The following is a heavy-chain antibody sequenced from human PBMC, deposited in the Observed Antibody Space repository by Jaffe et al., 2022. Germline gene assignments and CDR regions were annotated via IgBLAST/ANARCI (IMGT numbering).Heavy chain of an antibody. D-gene: IGHD6-6*01. CDR3: AKVGLRRIASRGHFDY. CDR1: GFTFDDYA. V-gene: IGHV3-9*01. CDR2: ISWNGGSI. Sequence: EVQLVESGGGLVQPGRSLRLSCAASGFTFDDYAMHWVRQAPGKGLEWVSGISWNGGSIGYADSVKGRFTISRDNAKNSLYLQMNSLRAEDTALYYCAKVGLRRIASRGHFDYWGQGTLVTVSS. J-gene: IGHJ4*02.